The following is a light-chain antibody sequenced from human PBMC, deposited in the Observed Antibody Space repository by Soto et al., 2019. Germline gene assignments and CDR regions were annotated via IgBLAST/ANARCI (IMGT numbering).Light chain of an antibody. CDR2: EVS. CDR3: SSYAGSNRV. J-gene: IGLJ1*01. Sequence: QSVLTQPPSGSRSPGQSVTISCTGTSSDVGDYNYVSWYQQHPGKAPKLMIYEVSKRPSGVPDRFSGSKSGNTASLTVSGLQAEDEADYYCSSYAGSNRVFGTGTKVTVL. CDR1: SSDVGDYNY. V-gene: IGLV2-8*02.